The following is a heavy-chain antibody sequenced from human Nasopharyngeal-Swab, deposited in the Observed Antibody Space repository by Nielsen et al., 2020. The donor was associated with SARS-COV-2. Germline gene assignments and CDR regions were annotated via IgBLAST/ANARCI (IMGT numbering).Heavy chain of an antibody. CDR2: IIPILGIA. V-gene: IGHV1-69*04. D-gene: IGHD3-10*01. CDR1: GGTFSSYA. CDR3: ARVSGYGSGSYYNAVFYYYGMDV. J-gene: IGHJ6*02. Sequence: SVKVSCKASGGTFSSYAISWVRQAPGQGLEWMGRIIPILGIANYAQKFQGRVTITADKSTSTAYMELSSLRSEDTAVYYCARVSGYGSGSYYNAVFYYYGMDVRGQGTTVTVSS.